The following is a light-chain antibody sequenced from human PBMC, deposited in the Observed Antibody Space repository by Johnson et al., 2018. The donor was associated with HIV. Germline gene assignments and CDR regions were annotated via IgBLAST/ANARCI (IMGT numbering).Light chain of an antibody. CDR2: DNN. CDR3: GTWDSSLSVYV. J-gene: IGLJ1*01. Sequence: QSVLTQPPSVSAAPGQKVTISCSGSSSNIGNNYVSWYQQLPGTAPKLLIYDNNKRPSGTPDRFSGSQSGTSATLGITGLQTGDEADYYCGTWDSSLSVYVFGTGTKVTVL. V-gene: IGLV1-51*01. CDR1: SSNIGNNY.